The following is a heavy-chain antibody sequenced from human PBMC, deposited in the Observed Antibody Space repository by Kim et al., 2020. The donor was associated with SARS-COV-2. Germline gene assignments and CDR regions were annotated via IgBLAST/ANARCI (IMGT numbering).Heavy chain of an antibody. D-gene: IGHD2-15*01. V-gene: IGHV3-53*04. Sequence: SVKGRFTISRHNSKNTLYLQMNSLRAEDTAVYYCARDRYGGNGYYYGMDVWGQGTTVTVSS. J-gene: IGHJ6*02. CDR3: ARDRYGGNGYYYGMDV.